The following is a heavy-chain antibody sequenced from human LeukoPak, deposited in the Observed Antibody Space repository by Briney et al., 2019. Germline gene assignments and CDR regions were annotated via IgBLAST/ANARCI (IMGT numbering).Heavy chain of an antibody. D-gene: IGHD3-22*01. J-gene: IGHJ4*02. Sequence: PGGSLRLSCAASGFTFSSYSMNWVRQAPGKGLEWVSSISSSSSYIYYADSVKGRFTISRDNAKNSLYLQMNSLRAEDTAVHYCARDKGYYDSSGYYDDYWGQGTLVTVYS. CDR1: GFTFSSYS. V-gene: IGHV3-21*01. CDR2: ISSSSSYI. CDR3: ARDKGYYDSSGYYDDY.